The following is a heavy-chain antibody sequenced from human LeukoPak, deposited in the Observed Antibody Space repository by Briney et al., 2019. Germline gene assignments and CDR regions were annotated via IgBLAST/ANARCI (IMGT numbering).Heavy chain of an antibody. CDR2: ISAYNGNT. J-gene: IGHJ5*02. V-gene: IGHV1-18*01. Sequence: ASVKVSFKSSGYTFTSYGINWVRHAPGQGLDWMGWISAYNGNTNYAKKLQGRVTMTTDTSTSTAYMELRSLRSDDTAVYYCARDSGYDPGGDWFDPWGQGTLVTVSS. D-gene: IGHD5-12*01. CDR3: ARDSGYDPGGDWFDP. CDR1: GYTFTSYG.